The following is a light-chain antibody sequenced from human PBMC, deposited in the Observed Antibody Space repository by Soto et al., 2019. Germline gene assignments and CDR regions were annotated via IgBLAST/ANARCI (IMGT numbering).Light chain of an antibody. CDR1: QTVRNNY. CDR2: DAS. Sequence: PHRLTPVSRQRPTLSSGDSQTVRNNYLAWYQQKPGQAPRLLVYDASSRATGIADRFSGGGSGTDFTLSIIRLGPGDFAVYDCQQISSYPLTFGGGTQVEI. V-gene: IGKV3-20*01. CDR3: QQISSYPLT. J-gene: IGKJ4*01.